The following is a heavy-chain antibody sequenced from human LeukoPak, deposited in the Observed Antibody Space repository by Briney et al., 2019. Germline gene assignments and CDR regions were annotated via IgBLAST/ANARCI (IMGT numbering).Heavy chain of an antibody. CDR2: ISSSGTTR. J-gene: IGHJ6*02. CDR1: GFTLSNYG. CDR3: ARGRYNWNDPTFMDV. Sequence: GGSLRLSHAADGFTLSNYGMNWARQAPGKGLEWLSYISSSGTTRYYADSVKGLFTISRDNAKNSLYLQMNSLRAEDTALYYCARGRYNWNDPTFMDVWGQGTTVSVSS. V-gene: IGHV3-48*03. D-gene: IGHD1-1*01.